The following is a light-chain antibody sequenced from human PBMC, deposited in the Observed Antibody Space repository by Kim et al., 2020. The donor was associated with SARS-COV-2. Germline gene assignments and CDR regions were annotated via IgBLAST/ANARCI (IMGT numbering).Light chain of an antibody. CDR2: AAS. Sequence: EIVLTQSPATLSLSPGERATLSCRASQSDSSYLAWYQQKAGQAPRLLIYAASNRATGIPARFSGSGSGTDFTLTISYLEPEDFAVYYCQHGTTFGGGTKVDIK. J-gene: IGKJ4*01. CDR3: QHGTT. V-gene: IGKV3-11*01. CDR1: QSDSSY.